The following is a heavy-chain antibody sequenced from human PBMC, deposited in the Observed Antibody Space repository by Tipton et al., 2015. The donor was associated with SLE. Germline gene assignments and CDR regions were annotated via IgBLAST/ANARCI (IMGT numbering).Heavy chain of an antibody. CDR1: GGSISSHY. D-gene: IGHD1-1*01. J-gene: IGHJ4*02. CDR3: ASTNWNFDY. V-gene: IGHV4-34*01. Sequence: TLSLTCTVSGGSISSHYWGWIRQPPGKGLEWIGEINHSGSTNYNPSLKSRVTISVDTSKNQFSLKLSSVTAADTAVYYCASTNWNFDYWGQGTLVTVSS. CDR2: INHSGST.